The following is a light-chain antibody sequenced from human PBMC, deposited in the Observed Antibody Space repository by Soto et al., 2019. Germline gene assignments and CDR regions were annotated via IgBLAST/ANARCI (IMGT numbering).Light chain of an antibody. CDR2: DGS. J-gene: IGLJ2*01. CDR3: CSYAGSSTVV. Sequence: QSALTQPASVSGSPGQSITISCTGTSSDVGSYNLVSWYQQHPGKAPKLMIYDGSKRPSGVSNRFSGSKSGNTASLTISGLQAEDEADYYCCSYAGSSTVVFCGGTKLTVL. CDR1: SSDVGSYNL. V-gene: IGLV2-23*01.